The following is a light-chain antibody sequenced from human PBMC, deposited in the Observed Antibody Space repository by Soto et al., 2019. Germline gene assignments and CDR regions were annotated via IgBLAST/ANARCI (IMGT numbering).Light chain of an antibody. Sequence: AIQMTQSPSSLSASVGDRVTITCRASQGIRTELGWYQQKPGNAPKLLIYATSILQSGVPSRFSGIGSGTDFTLTISRLQPEDFANYYCLQDYSYPRTFGQGTKVEIK. J-gene: IGKJ1*01. CDR1: QGIRTE. V-gene: IGKV1-6*01. CDR2: ATS. CDR3: LQDYSYPRT.